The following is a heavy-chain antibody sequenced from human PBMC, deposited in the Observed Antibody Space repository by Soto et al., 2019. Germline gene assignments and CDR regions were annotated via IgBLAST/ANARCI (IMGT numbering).Heavy chain of an antibody. CDR2: IIPILGIT. V-gene: IGHV1-69*08. J-gene: IGHJ6*02. D-gene: IGHD3-3*01. CDR3: AKDGVRGDDYYYCDMDV. Sequence: QVQLVQSGAEVKKPGSSVKVSCKASGGTFSSHTINWVRQAPGQGLEWMGRIIPILGITNYAQRFQGRVRIITDKFTRPDYMELSSLRSEDTAVYYCAKDGVRGDDYYYCDMDVWGQGTTVTVSS. CDR1: GGTFSSHT.